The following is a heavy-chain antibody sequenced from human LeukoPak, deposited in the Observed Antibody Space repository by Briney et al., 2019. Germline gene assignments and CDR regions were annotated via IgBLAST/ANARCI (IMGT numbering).Heavy chain of an antibody. D-gene: IGHD6-19*01. Sequence: SETLSLTCTVSGGSISSSSYYWGWIRQPPGKGLEWIGSIYYSGSTYYNPSLKSRVTISVDTSKNQFSLKLSSVTAADTAMYYCARESIAVAGGGFDYWGQGTLVTVSS. CDR3: ARESIAVAGGGFDY. J-gene: IGHJ4*02. CDR1: GGSISSSSYY. V-gene: IGHV4-39*07. CDR2: IYYSGST.